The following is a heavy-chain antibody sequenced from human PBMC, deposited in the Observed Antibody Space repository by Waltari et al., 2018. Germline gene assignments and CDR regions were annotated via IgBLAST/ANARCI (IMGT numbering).Heavy chain of an antibody. CDR3: AKDGQQLVPSFKWFDS. CDR2: ITVYNGNT. D-gene: IGHD6-13*01. Sequence: QVQLVQSGAEVKNPGASVKVSCKASGYTFTNFGISWVRQAPGQGLEWMGGITVYNGNTKYAQKLQGRVTMTTDTSTSTAYMELRSLTSDDTAMYFCAKDGQQLVPSFKWFDSWGQGTLVTVSS. CDR1: GYTFTNFG. V-gene: IGHV1-18*01. J-gene: IGHJ5*01.